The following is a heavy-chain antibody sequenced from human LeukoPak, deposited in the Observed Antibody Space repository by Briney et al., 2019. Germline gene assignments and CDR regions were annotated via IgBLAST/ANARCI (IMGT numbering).Heavy chain of an antibody. CDR3: ARGLIIDS. CDR2: AYYSGST. J-gene: IGHJ4*02. CDR1: GGPISSSSFY. Sequence: PSETLSLTCTVSGGPISSSSFYWGWIRQPPGKGLEWIGGAYYSGSTYYNPSLKSRVTISIDTSKNQFSLKVASVTAADTAVYYCARGLIIDSWGQGTLVTVSS. V-gene: IGHV4-39*07. D-gene: IGHD3-10*01.